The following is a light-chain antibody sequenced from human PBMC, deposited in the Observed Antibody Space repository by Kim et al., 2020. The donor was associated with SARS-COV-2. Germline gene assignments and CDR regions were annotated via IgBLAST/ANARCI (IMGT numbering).Light chain of an antibody. J-gene: IGLJ3*02. V-gene: IGLV2-8*01. Sequence: GQSVTISCTGTSSDVGGYNYVSWYQQHPGKAPKLIIYEVSKRPSGISDRFSGSKSGNTASLTVSGLQADDEADYYCSSYAGSNNWVFGGGTQLTVL. CDR1: SSDVGGYNY. CDR2: EVS. CDR3: SSYAGSNNWV.